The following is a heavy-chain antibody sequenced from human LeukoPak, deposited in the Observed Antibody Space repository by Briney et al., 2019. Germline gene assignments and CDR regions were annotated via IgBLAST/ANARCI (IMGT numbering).Heavy chain of an antibody. V-gene: IGHV4-59*08. CDR3: ARHDVVVVPAAPNWFDP. CDR1: GGSISSYY. Sequence: SETLSLTCTVSGGSISSYYWSWIRQPPGKGLEWIGYIYYSGSTNYNPSLKSRVTISVDTSKNQFSLKLSSVTAADTAVYYCARHDVVVVPAAPNWFDPWGQGTLVTVSS. J-gene: IGHJ5*02. CDR2: IYYSGST. D-gene: IGHD2-2*01.